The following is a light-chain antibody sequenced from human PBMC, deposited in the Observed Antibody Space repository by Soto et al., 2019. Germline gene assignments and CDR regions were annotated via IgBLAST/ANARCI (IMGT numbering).Light chain of an antibody. CDR1: QSVNSN. V-gene: IGKV3D-15*01. Sequence: EIVMTQSPATLSVSPWERATLSCRASQSVNSNYLAWYQQKPGQAPRPLIYGISKRATDIPDRFSGSGSGTEFTLTISSRQPEDFATYYCQQHGQWPITFGQGTRLEIK. CDR3: QQHGQWPIT. CDR2: GIS. J-gene: IGKJ5*01.